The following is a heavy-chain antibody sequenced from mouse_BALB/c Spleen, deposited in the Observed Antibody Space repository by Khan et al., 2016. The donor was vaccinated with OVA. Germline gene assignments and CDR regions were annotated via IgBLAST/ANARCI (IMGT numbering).Heavy chain of an antibody. J-gene: IGHJ4*01. D-gene: IGHD2-4*01. Sequence: EVQLQESGPGLVKPSQSLSLTCTVTGYSITNDYAWNWIRQFPGNKLEWMGYISSTSSTSYNPSLKSRIPINRYTSKNQFFLQLRSVTSEDTATYYCARSLYYNYGYALDYWGRGTSVTVSS. V-gene: IGHV3-2*02. CDR1: GYSITNDYA. CDR2: ISSTSST. CDR3: ARSLYYNYGYALDY.